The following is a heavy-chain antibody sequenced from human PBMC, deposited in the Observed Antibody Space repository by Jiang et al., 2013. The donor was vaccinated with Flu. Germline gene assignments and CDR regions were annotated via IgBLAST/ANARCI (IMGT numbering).Heavy chain of an antibody. CDR2: INHSGST. J-gene: IGHJ6*02. CDR1: GGSFSGYY. D-gene: IGHD3-3*01. V-gene: IGHV4-34*01. CDR3: AGLYYDFWIGLSYYGMDV. Sequence: ELLKPSETLSLTCAVYGGSFSGYYWSWIRQPPGKGLEWIGEINHSGSTNYNLSLKSRVTISVDTSKNQFSLKLSSVTAADTAVYYCAGLYYDFWIGLSYYGMDVWGQGTTVTVSS.